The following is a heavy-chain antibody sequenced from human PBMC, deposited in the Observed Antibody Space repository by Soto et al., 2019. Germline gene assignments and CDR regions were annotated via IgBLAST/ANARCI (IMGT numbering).Heavy chain of an antibody. J-gene: IGHJ4*02. Sequence: ASVKFSCKASGGTFSSYAISWVRQAPGQGLEWMGGIIPIFGTANYAQKFQGRVTITADESTSTAYMELSSLRSEDTAVYYCARESEDLTSNFDYWGQGTLVTVSS. CDR3: ARESEDLTSNFDY. CDR2: IIPIFGTA. V-gene: IGHV1-69*13. CDR1: GGTFSSYA.